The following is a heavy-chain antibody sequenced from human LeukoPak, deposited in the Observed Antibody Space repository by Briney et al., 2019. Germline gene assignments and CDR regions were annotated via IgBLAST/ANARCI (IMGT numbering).Heavy chain of an antibody. J-gene: IGHJ3*02. CDR1: GFTFSTYE. Sequence: PGGSLRLSCAGSGFTFSTYEMNWVRQAPGKGLEWVSYIGSRPTTTYYAESVRRRFTISRDNTKNSVYLQMTSLRADDAAVYYCATSGAYEISWAFNIWGQGTMVAVSS. V-gene: IGHV3-48*03. CDR3: ATSGAYEISWAFNI. CDR2: IGSRPTTT. D-gene: IGHD5-12*01.